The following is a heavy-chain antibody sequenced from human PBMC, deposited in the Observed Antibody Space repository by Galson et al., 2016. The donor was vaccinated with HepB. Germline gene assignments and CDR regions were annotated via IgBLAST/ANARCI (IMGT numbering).Heavy chain of an antibody. J-gene: IGHJ4*02. CDR3: ARDGTQQNDY. CDR1: GFTVSSKY. Sequence: SLRLSCAASGFTVSSKYMSWVRQAPGKGPEWVSVIHTGGSTYYAQKLQGRVTMTTDTSTSTVYMELRSLRSDDTAVYYCARDGTQQNDYWGQGTLVTVSS. V-gene: IGHV3-53*05. CDR2: IHTGGST. D-gene: IGHD6-13*01.